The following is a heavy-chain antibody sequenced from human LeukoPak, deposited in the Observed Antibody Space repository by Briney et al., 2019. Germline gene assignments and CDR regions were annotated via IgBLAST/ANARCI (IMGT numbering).Heavy chain of an antibody. D-gene: IGHD6-19*01. J-gene: IGHJ4*02. CDR1: GFTFSSYS. Sequence: GGSLRLSCAASGFTFSSYSMNWVRQAPGKGLEWVSSISSSSSYIYYVDSVKGRFTISRDNAKNSLYLQMNSLRAGDTAVYYCARDGGSAWFFRYWGQGTLVTVSS. CDR2: ISSSSSYI. CDR3: ARDGGSAWFFRY. V-gene: IGHV3-21*01.